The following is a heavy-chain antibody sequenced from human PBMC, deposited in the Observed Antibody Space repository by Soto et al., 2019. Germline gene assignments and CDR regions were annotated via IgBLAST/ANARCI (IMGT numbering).Heavy chain of an antibody. D-gene: IGHD5-18*01. J-gene: IGHJ1*01. V-gene: IGHV4-61*01. CDR1: SGSVSSGTYY. CDR2: IYSSGST. Sequence: QVQLQESGPGLVKPSDTLSLTCSVSSGSVSSGTYYWSWIRQPPGRGLDWIGHIYSSGSTNYNPSLKSRVTISVDTSKNQFSLILSSVTAADTAMYYCARDSEAAGYHYWGQGTLVTVSS. CDR3: ARDSEAAGYHY.